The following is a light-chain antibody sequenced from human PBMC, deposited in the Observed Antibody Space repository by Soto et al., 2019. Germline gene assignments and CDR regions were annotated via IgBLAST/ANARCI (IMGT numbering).Light chain of an antibody. J-gene: IGKJ5*01. CDR3: QKYTSAPGIT. V-gene: IGKV1-27*01. CDR1: QGISNY. Sequence: DIQMTQSPSSLSASVGDRVTITCRASQGISNYLAWYQQKPGKLPKLLIYAASTLHSGVPSRFSGSGSGTDFTLTISSLQPEDVATYYCQKYTSAPGITFGQGTRLEIK. CDR2: AAS.